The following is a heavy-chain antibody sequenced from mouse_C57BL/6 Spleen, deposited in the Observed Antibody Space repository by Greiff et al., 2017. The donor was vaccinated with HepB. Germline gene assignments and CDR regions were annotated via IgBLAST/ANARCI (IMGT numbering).Heavy chain of an antibody. CDR1: GYTFTSYW. V-gene: IGHV1-53*01. J-gene: IGHJ1*03. CDR2: INPSNGGT. CDR3: ARSGYYGSSWYFDV. D-gene: IGHD1-1*01. Sequence: VQLQQPGTELVKPGASVKLSCKASGYTFTSYWMHWVKQRPGQGLEWIGNINPSNGGTNYNEKFKSKSTLTVDKSSSTAYMQLSSLTSEDSAVYYCARSGYYGSSWYFDVWGTGTTVTVSS.